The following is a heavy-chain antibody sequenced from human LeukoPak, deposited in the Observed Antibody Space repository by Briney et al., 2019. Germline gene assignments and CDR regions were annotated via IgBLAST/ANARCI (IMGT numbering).Heavy chain of an antibody. V-gene: IGHV1-18*01. CDR1: GYTFTSYG. D-gene: IGHD4-23*01. CDR3: ARDNSVEDTAWWFDP. Sequence: ASVKVPCKASGYTFTSYGISWVRQAPGQGLEWMGWISAYNGNTNYAQKLQGRVTMTTDTSTSTAYMELRSLRSDDTAVYYCARDNSVEDTAWWFDPWGQGTLVTVSS. J-gene: IGHJ5*02. CDR2: ISAYNGNT.